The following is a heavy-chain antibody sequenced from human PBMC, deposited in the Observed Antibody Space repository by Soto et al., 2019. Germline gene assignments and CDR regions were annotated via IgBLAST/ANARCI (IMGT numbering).Heavy chain of an antibody. CDR2: IFASGST. J-gene: IGHJ4*02. V-gene: IGHV4-4*07. D-gene: IGHD5-12*01. CDR3: AREGSYSAYNFAHGIQLWSFDF. CDR1: GGSINTFY. Sequence: SETLSLTCTVSGGSINTFYWSWVRQPAGKGREWIGRIFASGSTSFNPSLESRVAMSVDTSKNHFSLNLSSVTAADMAVYYCAREGSYSAYNFAHGIQLWSFDFWGQGALVTVSS.